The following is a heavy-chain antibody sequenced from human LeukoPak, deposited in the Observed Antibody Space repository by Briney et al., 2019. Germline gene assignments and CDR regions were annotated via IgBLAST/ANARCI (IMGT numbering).Heavy chain of an antibody. J-gene: IGHJ4*02. D-gene: IGHD3-10*01. CDR1: GFTVSSNY. Sequence: PGGSLRLSCAASGFTVSSNYMSWVRQAPGKGLEWVSVIYSGGSTYYADSVKGRFTISRDNAKNSLYLQMNSLRAEDTAVYYCARDPAALWFGEPVFDYWGQGTLVTVSS. CDR3: ARDPAALWFGEPVFDY. V-gene: IGHV3-66*01. CDR2: IYSGGST.